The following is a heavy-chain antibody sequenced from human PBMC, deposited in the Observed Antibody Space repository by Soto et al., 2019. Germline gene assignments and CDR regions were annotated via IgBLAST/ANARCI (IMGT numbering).Heavy chain of an antibody. J-gene: IGHJ4*02. CDR2: INHSGST. CDR3: AREYTYDSNFYDC. V-gene: IGHV4-34*01. D-gene: IGHD5-18*01. Sequence: SETLSLTCAVYGGSFSGYYWSWIRQPPGKGLEWIGEINHSGSTNYNPSLKSRVTISADTSKNQFSLKLSSVTAADTAVYYCAREYTYDSNFYDCWGQGALVTGSA. CDR1: GGSFSGYY.